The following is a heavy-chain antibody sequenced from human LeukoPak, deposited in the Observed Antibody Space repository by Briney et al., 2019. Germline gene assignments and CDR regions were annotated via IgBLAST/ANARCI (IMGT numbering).Heavy chain of an antibody. V-gene: IGHV3-30-3*01. CDR2: ISYDGSNK. Sequence: GGSLRLSCAASGFTFSSYAMHWVRQAPGKGLEWVAVISYDGSNKYYADSVKGRFTISRDNSKNTLYLQMNSLRAEDTAVYYCARDREVGYCSSTSCPSYYYYGMDVWGQGTTVTVSS. J-gene: IGHJ6*02. CDR1: GFTFSSYA. CDR3: ARDREVGYCSSTSCPSYYYYGMDV. D-gene: IGHD2-2*03.